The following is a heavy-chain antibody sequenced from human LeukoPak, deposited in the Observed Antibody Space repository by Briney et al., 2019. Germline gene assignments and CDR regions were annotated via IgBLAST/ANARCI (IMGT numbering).Heavy chain of an antibody. CDR3: AREGDSYGFGY. V-gene: IGHV4-39*07. D-gene: IGHD5-18*01. J-gene: IGHJ4*02. CDR1: GGSISSSSYY. Sequence: KPSETLSLTCTVSGGSISSSSYYWGWIRQPPGKGLEWIGSIYYSGSTYYNPSLKSRVTISVDTSKNQFSLKLSSVTAADTAVYYCAREGDSYGFGYWGQGTLVTVSS. CDR2: IYYSGST.